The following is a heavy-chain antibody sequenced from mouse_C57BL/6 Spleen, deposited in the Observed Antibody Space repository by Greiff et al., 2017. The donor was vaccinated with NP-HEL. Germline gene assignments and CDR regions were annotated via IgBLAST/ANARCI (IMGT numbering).Heavy chain of an antibody. CDR1: GYTFSSYW. D-gene: IGHD2-4*01. Sequence: QVQLQQPGTELVKPGASVKMSCKASGYTFSSYWITWVKQRPGQGLEWIGDIYPGSGSTNYNEKFKSKATLTVDTSSSTAYMQLSSLTSEDSAVYYCARSYDYVPYYFDYWGQGTTLTVSS. CDR3: ARSYDYVPYYFDY. V-gene: IGHV1-55*01. J-gene: IGHJ2*01. CDR2: IYPGSGST.